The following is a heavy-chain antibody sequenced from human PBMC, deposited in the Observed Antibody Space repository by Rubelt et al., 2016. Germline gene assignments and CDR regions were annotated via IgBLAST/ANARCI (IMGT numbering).Heavy chain of an antibody. CDR1: GGSISSSSYY. D-gene: IGHD3-10*01. CDR2: IYFSGST. V-gene: IGHV4-39*07. J-gene: IGHJ6*02. CDR3: AREEGSGGYGMDV. Sequence: QLQLQESGPGLVKPSETLSLTCTVSGGSISSSSYYWGWIRQPPGKELEWIWSIYFSGSTYYNPSLKSRVTISVDTSKNQFSLKLSSVTAADTAVYYGAREEGSGGYGMDVWGQGTTVTVSS.